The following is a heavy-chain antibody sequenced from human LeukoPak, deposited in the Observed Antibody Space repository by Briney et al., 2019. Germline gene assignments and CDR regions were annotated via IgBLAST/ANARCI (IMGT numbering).Heavy chain of an antibody. CDR2: ISAYNGNT. Sequence: RASVKVSCKASGYTFTSYGISGERQAPGQGLERMGWISAYNGNTNYAQKLQGRVTMTTDTSTSTAYMQLRSLRSDDTAVYYCARAPGIAVAGTHSGWGQGTLVTVSS. D-gene: IGHD6-19*01. CDR1: GYTFTSYG. CDR3: ARAPGIAVAGTHSG. J-gene: IGHJ4*02. V-gene: IGHV1-18*01.